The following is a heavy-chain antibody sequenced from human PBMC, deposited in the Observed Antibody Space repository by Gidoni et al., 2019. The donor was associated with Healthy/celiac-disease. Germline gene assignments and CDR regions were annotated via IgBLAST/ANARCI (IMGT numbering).Heavy chain of an antibody. CDR3: ASGGVYGDYTRYYFDY. CDR2: LSGRGDYT. Sequence: EVQLLESGGGLVQPGGSLILSCVASGFSFSSYAMSWVRQAPGKRLEWVSALSGRGDYTYYADSVKGRFTISRDNSKNTLHLHMNSLRAEDTALYYCASGGVYGDYTRYYFDYWGQGTLVTVSS. J-gene: IGHJ4*02. CDR1: GFSFSSYA. D-gene: IGHD4-17*01. V-gene: IGHV3-23*01.